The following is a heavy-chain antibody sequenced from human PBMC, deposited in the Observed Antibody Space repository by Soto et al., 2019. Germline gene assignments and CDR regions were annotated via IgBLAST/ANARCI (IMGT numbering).Heavy chain of an antibody. CDR2: INHSGST. CDR3: ARDKITGLFDY. J-gene: IGHJ4*02. Sequence: SDTLSLTCAVYCGSFSGYYCTWIRQPPGTGLELIGEINHSGSTNYNPSLKSRVTISVDTSKNKFSLKLTSVTAADTAVYYCARDKITGLFDYWGQGTLVTVSS. CDR1: CGSFSGYY. D-gene: IGHD2-8*02. V-gene: IGHV4-34*01.